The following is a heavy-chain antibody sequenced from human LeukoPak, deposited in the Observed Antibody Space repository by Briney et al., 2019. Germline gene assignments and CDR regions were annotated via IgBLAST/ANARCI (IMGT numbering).Heavy chain of an antibody. V-gene: IGHV3-11*01. CDR2: ISSSGSTI. CDR1: GFTFSDYY. J-gene: IGHJ6*03. CDR3: ARVDCSGGSCYFYYYYYYMDV. Sequence: PGGSLRLSCAASGFTFSDYYMSWIRQAPGKGLEWVSYISSSGSTIYYADSVKGRFTISRDNAKNSLYLQMNSLRAEDTVVYYCARVDCSGGSCYFYYYYYYMDVWGKGTTVTVSS. D-gene: IGHD2-15*01.